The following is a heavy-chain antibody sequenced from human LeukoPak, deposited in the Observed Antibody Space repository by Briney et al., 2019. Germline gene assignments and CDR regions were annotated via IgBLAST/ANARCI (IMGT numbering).Heavy chain of an antibody. D-gene: IGHD2-15*01. J-gene: IGHJ4*02. V-gene: IGHV3-64*01. CDR1: GFTFSNYA. CDR2: ISSNGGST. Sequence: PGGSLRLSCGASGFTFSNYAVHWVRQAPGKGLEYVSAISSNGGSTYYANSVKGRFTISRDNSKNTLYLQMGSLRAEDTAVYYCARDFLEDTQWGQGTLVTVSS. CDR3: ARDFLEDTQ.